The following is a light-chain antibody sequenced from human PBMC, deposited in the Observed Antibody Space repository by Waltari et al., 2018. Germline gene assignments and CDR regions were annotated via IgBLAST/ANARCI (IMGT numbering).Light chain of an antibody. CDR3: QQRSDWPPLT. CDR1: QSVSSY. Sequence: EIVFTQSPATLSSSPGERATLSCRASQSVSSYLAWYQQKPGQPPRLLIYHASTRATGIPARFSGRGSGTDFTLIIANVEPEDFAVYYCQQRSDWPPLTFGQGTRLEIK. V-gene: IGKV3-11*01. CDR2: HAS. J-gene: IGKJ5*01.